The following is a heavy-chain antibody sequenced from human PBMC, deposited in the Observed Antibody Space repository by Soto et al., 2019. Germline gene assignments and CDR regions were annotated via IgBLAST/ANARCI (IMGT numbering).Heavy chain of an antibody. CDR3: ARGWTPSGYSNDPFHI. D-gene: IGHD5-18*01. J-gene: IGHJ3*02. CDR1: GGSISNYY. V-gene: IGHV4-59*01. CDR2: IYYTGKT. Sequence: SETLSLTCTVSGGSISNYYWSWIRQPPGKGLGWIGYIYYTGKTNYNPSIRSRVTISMXMXXXXFXLXLXXXTAAXTAMYYCARGWTPSGYSNDPFHIWGQGTMVTVSS.